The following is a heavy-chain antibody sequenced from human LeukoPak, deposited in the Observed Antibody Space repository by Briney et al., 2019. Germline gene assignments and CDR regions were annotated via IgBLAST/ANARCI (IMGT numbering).Heavy chain of an antibody. J-gene: IGHJ5*02. CDR3: ARRGAGSSSSLRGSWFDP. V-gene: IGHV4-39*01. CDR2: IYYSGST. CDR1: GGSISSSSYY. D-gene: IGHD6-6*01. Sequence: SETLSLTCTVSGGSISSSSYYWGWIRQPPGKGLEWIGSIYYSGSTYYNPSLKSRVTISVDTSKNQFSLKLSSVTAADTAVYYCARRGAGSSSSLRGSWFDPWGQGTLVTVSS.